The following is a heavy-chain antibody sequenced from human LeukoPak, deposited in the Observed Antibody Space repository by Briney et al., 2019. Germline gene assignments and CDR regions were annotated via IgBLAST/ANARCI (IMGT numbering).Heavy chain of an antibody. V-gene: IGHV4-4*09. CDR2: IYTSGST. CDR3: ARHAHRGIAARVLDFDY. J-gene: IGHJ4*02. D-gene: IGHD6-6*01. CDR1: GGSISSYY. Sequence: SETLSLTCTVSGGSISSYYWSWIRQPPGKGLEWIGYIYTSGSTNYNPSLKSRVTISVDTSKNQFSLKLSSVTAADTAVYYCARHAHRGIAARVLDFDYWGQGTLVTVYS.